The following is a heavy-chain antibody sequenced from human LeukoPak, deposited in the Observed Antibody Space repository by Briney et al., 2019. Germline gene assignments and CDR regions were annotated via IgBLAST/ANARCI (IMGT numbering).Heavy chain of an antibody. J-gene: IGHJ4*02. V-gene: IGHV3-48*01. CDR2: ISSSSNTI. Sequence: PGGSLRLSCAASGFTFSSYSMNWVRQAPGKGLEWVSYISSSSNTIHYADSVKGRFTISRDNAKNSLYLQMNSLRAEDTAVYYCARDWWFGEFFMWGQGILVTVSS. CDR3: ARDWWFGEFFM. D-gene: IGHD3-10*01. CDR1: GFTFSSYS.